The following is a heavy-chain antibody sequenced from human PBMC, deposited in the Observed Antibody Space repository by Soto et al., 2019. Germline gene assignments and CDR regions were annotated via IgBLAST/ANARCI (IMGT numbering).Heavy chain of an antibody. J-gene: IGHJ4*02. D-gene: IGHD5-18*01. CDR2: IYSGGST. V-gene: IGHV3-66*01. CDR1: GFTVSSNY. Sequence: EVQLVESGGGLVQPGGSLRLSCAASGFTVSSNYMSWVRQAPGKGLEWVSVIYSGGSTYYADSVKGRFTISRDNSKNTMYLQMNSLRAEDTAVYYCAREFSYGSFDYWGQGTLVTVYS. CDR3: AREFSYGSFDY.